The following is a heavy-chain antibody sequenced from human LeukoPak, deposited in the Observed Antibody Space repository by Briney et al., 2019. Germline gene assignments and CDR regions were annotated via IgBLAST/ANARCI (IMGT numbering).Heavy chain of an antibody. CDR1: GYTFTSYD. D-gene: IGHD3-16*01. CDR2: MNPNSGNT. V-gene: IGHV1-8*03. CDR3: AKSPGEWFDP. J-gene: IGHJ5*02. Sequence: HRASVKVSCKASGYTFTSYDINWVRQVTGQGLEWMGWMNPNSGNTGYAQKFQGRVTITRNTSINTAYMELNSLRAEDTAVYYCAKSPGEWFDPWGQGTLVTVSS.